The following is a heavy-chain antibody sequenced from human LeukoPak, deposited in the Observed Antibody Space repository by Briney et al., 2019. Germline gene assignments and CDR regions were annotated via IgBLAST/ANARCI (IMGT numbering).Heavy chain of an antibody. CDR1: GGSISSGGYY. CDR3: ARGGEYYDSSGREYFQH. CDR2: IYYSGST. D-gene: IGHD3-22*01. Sequence: SQTLSLTCTVSGGSISSGGYYWSWIRQHPGKGLEWIGYIYYSGSTYYNPSLKSRVTISVDTPKNQFSLKLSSVTAADTAVYYCARGGEYYDSSGREYFQHWGQGALVTVSS. J-gene: IGHJ1*01. V-gene: IGHV4-31*03.